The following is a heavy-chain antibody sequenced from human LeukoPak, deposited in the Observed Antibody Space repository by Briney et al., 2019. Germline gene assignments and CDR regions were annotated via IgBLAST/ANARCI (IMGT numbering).Heavy chain of an antibody. CDR3: ARGLPAAGTGYFDL. CDR1: GFTFSSYS. V-gene: IGHV3-48*02. D-gene: IGHD6-13*01. CDR2: ISSSSATI. J-gene: IGHJ2*01. Sequence: GGSLRLSCAASGFTFSSYSMNWVRQAPGKGLDWLSYISSSSATIYYADSVKGRFTISRDNAKKSLYLQMNSLRDEDTAVYYCARGLPAAGTGYFDLWGRGTLVTVSS.